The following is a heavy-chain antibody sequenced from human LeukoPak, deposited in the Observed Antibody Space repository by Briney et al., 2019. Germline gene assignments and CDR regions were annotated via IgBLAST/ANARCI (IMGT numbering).Heavy chain of an antibody. J-gene: IGHJ4*02. CDR1: GFTFSSYG. CDR3: AKGATYHGWRSYVPFDY. CDR2: ICGSGGST. V-gene: IGHV3-23*01. Sequence: GGSLSLSCEASGFTFSSYGMSWVRHAPGQGLEWVSIICGSGGSTYYADPVQGRLPISRDNSMNTLYLQTNSLRAQDGALYYRAKGATYHGWRSYVPFDYWGEGALVTVSS. D-gene: IGHD3-10*01.